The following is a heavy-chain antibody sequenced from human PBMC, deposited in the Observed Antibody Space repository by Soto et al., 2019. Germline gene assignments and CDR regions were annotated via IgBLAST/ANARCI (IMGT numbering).Heavy chain of an antibody. CDR1: GGSVSSGSYY. V-gene: IGHV4-39*01. Sequence: PSETLSLTCTVSGGSVSSGSYYWGWIRQPPGKGLEWIGSIYYSGSTYYNPSLKSRVTISVDTSKNQFSLKLSSVTAADTAVYYCARLLRCSGGSCYPTDPTWYYGMDVWGQGTTVTVSS. CDR3: ARLLRCSGGSCYPTDPTWYYGMDV. CDR2: IYYSGST. J-gene: IGHJ6*02. D-gene: IGHD2-15*01.